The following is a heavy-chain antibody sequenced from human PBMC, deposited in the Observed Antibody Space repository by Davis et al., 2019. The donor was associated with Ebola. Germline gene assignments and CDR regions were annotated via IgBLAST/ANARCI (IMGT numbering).Heavy chain of an antibody. CDR2: NNDSGGS. V-gene: IGHV4-34*01. D-gene: IGHD3-16*01. Sequence: SETLSLTCAVYGGSFSGYYWSWIRQSPGTGLEWIGENNDSGGSNYNPSLKSRVTISADTSNNQFSLRLSSVTAADTAVYYCARDYVYWGQGTLVTVSS. CDR3: ARDYVY. J-gene: IGHJ4*02. CDR1: GGSFSGYY.